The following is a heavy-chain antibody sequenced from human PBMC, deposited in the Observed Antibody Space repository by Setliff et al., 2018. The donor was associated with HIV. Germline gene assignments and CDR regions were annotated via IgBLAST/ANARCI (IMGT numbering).Heavy chain of an antibody. D-gene: IGHD3-3*01. CDR2: ISTRGTT. CDR1: GASISSGTFY. CDR3: AGSWSGYPLSFGY. J-gene: IGHJ4*02. V-gene: IGHV4-61*09. Sequence: SETLSLTCNVSGASISSGTFYWTWIRQPAGKGLEWIGHISTRGTTNYNPSLKSRVTMSADTSNNQFFLKLTSVAATDTAVYYCAGSWSGYPLSFGYWGQGTLVTVS.